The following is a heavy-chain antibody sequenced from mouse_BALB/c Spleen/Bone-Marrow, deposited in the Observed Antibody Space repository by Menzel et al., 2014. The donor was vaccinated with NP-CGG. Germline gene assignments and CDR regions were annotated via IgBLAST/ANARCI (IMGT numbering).Heavy chain of an antibody. V-gene: IGHV4-1*02. CDR2: INPDSNTI. CDR3: SRLGYYGGFAY. Sequence: EVKLMESGGGLVQPGGSPKLSCAASGFDFSRYWMSWVRQAPGKGLEWIGEINPDSNTINYTPSLKDKFIISRDNAKNTLYLQMSKVRSEDTALYYCSRLGYYGGFAYWGQGTLVTVSA. D-gene: IGHD2-3*01. CDR1: GFDFSRYW. J-gene: IGHJ3*01.